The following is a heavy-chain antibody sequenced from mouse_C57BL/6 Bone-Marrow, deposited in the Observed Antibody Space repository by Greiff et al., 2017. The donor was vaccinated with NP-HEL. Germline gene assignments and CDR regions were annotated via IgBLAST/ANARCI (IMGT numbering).Heavy chain of an antibody. V-gene: IGHV1-64*01. CDR1: GYTFTSYW. CDR3: AGGSSPAWFAY. Sequence: QVHVKQPGAELVKPGASVKLSCKASGYTFTSYWMHWVKQRPGQGLEWIGMIHPNSGSTNYNEKFKSKATLTVDKSSSTAYMQLSSLTSEDSAVYYCAGGSSPAWFAYWGQGTLVTVSA. J-gene: IGHJ3*01. CDR2: IHPNSGST. D-gene: IGHD1-1*01.